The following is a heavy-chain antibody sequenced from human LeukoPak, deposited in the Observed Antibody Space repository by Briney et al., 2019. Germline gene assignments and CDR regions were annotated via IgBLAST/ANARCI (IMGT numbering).Heavy chain of an antibody. V-gene: IGHV3-53*01. CDR3: ASTVVTPYGAFDI. CDR1: GFTFSSYA. Sequence: PGRSLRLSCAASGFTFSSYAMHWVRQAPGKGLEWVAVIYSGGSTYYADSVKGRFTISRDNSKNTLYLQMNSLRAEDTAVYYCASTVVTPYGAFDIWGQGTMVTVSS. CDR2: IYSGGST. J-gene: IGHJ3*02. D-gene: IGHD4-23*01.